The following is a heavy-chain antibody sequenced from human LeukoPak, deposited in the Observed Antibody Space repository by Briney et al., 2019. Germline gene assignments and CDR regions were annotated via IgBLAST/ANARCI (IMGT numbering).Heavy chain of an antibody. CDR3: ARAPLAVYYGSGMNV. J-gene: IGHJ6*04. CDR1: GFTFSSYE. V-gene: IGHV3-48*03. CDR2: ISSSGSTI. D-gene: IGHD3-10*01. Sequence: WGSLRLSCAASGFTFSSYEMNWVRQAPGKGLEWVSYISSSGSTIYYADSVKGRFTISRDNAKNTLYLQMNSLRAEDTAVYYCARAPLAVYYGSGMNVWGKGTTVTVSS.